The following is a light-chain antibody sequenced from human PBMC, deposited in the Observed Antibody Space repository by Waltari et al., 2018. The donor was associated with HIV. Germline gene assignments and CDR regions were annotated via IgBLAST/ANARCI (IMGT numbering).Light chain of an antibody. CDR3: QQYGSSPRT. V-gene: IGKV3-20*01. Sequence: EIVLTQSPGTLSLSPGERATLSCRASQRVSSGYLAWYQQKVGQAPRLLIFGTSSRATGIPDRFSGSGSGTDFTLTISRLEPEDFAVYYCQQYGSSPRTFGQGTKLEIK. CDR1: QRVSSGY. CDR2: GTS. J-gene: IGKJ2*01.